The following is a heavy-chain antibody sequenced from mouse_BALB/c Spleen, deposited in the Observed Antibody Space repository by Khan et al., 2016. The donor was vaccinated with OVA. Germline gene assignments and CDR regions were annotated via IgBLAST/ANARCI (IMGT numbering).Heavy chain of an antibody. D-gene: IGHD1-1*01. CDR1: GYTFTDYN. V-gene: IGHV1-18*01. Sequence: VRLQQSGPELVKPGASVKIPCKASGYTFTDYNMDWVKQSHGKSLEWIGDITPNNGGTIYNQRFKGKATLTVDKSSSTAYMELRSLTSEDTAVYYCTRGGHGSPFDYWGQGTTLTGSS. J-gene: IGHJ2*01. CDR2: ITPNNGGT. CDR3: TRGGHGSPFDY.